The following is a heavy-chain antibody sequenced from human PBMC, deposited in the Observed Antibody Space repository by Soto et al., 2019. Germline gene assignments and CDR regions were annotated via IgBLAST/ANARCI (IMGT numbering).Heavy chain of an antibody. CDR1: GFTFSSYG. J-gene: IGHJ4*02. Sequence: GGSLRLSCAASGFTFSSYGMHWVRQAPGKGLEWVAVISYDGSNKYYADSVKGRFTISRDNSKKTLYLQMNSLRAEDTAVYYCAKDHSYGYYFDYWGQGTLVTVSS. V-gene: IGHV3-30*18. CDR3: AKDHSYGYYFDY. CDR2: ISYDGSNK. D-gene: IGHD5-18*01.